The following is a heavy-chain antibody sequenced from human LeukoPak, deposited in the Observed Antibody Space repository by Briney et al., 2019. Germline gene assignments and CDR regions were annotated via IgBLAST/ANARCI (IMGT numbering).Heavy chain of an antibody. CDR3: ASTVKAQGDYANY. CDR2: ISYDGSNK. CDR1: GFTFSSYA. V-gene: IGHV3-30-3*01. Sequence: SGGSLRLSCAASGFTFSSYAMHWVRQAPGKGLEWVAVISYDGSNKYYADSVKGRFTISRDNSKNTLYLQMNSLRAEDTAVYYCASTVKAQGDYANYWGQGTLVTVSS. D-gene: IGHD4-17*01. J-gene: IGHJ4*02.